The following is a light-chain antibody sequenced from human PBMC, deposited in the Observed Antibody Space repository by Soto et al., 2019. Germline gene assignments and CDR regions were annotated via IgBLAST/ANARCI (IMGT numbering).Light chain of an antibody. J-gene: IGKJ1*01. CDR2: GAS. CDR3: QQLHSYPWT. Sequence: DIQLTQSPSFLSASLGDRVTITCRASQAISTYLAWYQQKPGKAPKLLMYGASTLQSGVPSRFSGSGSGTEFTLTISSLQPEDFATYHCQQLHSYPWTFGQGTKVEI. V-gene: IGKV1-9*01. CDR1: QAISTY.